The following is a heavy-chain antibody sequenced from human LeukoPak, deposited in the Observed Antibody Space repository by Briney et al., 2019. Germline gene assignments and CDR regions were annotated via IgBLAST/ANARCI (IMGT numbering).Heavy chain of an antibody. V-gene: IGHV3-7*03. CDR3: ARVPRRLLAFDI. J-gene: IGHJ3*02. Sequence: GGSLRLSCAASGFSFSSYNMNWVRQTPGKGLEWVANIKQDGSEKYYVDSVKGRFTISRDNAKNSLYLQMNSLRAEDTAVYYCARVPRRLLAFDIWGQGTMVTVSS. D-gene: IGHD2-21*01. CDR1: GFSFSSYN. CDR2: IKQDGSEK.